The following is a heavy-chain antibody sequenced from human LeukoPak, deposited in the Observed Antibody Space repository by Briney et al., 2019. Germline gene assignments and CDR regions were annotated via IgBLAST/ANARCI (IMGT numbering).Heavy chain of an antibody. J-gene: IGHJ4*02. CDR3: ARSKVRVRGVDY. CDR2: INHSGST. V-gene: IGHV4-34*01. CDR1: SGSFSGYY. D-gene: IGHD3-10*01. Sequence: PSETLSLTCAVYSGSFSGYYWSWIRQPPGKGLEWIGEINHSGSTNYNPSLKSRVTISVDTSKNQFSLKLSSVTAADTAVYYCARSKVRVRGVDYWGQGTLVTVSS.